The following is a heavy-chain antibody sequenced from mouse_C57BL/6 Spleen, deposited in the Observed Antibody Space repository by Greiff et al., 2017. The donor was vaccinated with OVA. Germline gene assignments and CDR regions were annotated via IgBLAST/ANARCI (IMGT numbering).Heavy chain of an antibody. CDR1: GFSLTSYG. CDR2: IWSGGST. Sequence: QVQLQQSGPGLVQPSQSLSITCTVSGFSLTSYGVHWVRQSPGKGLEWLGVIWSGGSTDYNAAFISSLSISKDNSKSQVFMKRNSLQADDTAIYDCARNAGTYDPHDFDYWGQGTTLTVSS. V-gene: IGHV2-2*01. D-gene: IGHD2-3*01. CDR3: ARNAGTYDPHDFDY. J-gene: IGHJ2*01.